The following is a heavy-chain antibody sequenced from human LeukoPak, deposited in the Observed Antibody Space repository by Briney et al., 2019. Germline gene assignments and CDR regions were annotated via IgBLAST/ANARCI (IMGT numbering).Heavy chain of an antibody. CDR3: AKDLSWFGGSLATFGY. CDR1: GFTFNGYA. D-gene: IGHD3-10*01. Sequence: GGSLRLSCAAPGFTFNGYAMSWVRQAPGKGLEWVSSIGGSGGTTYYADSVQGRFTISRDNSKNTLYLQMNSLSAEDTAVYYCAKDLSWFGGSLATFGYWGQGTLATVSS. CDR2: IGGSGGTT. J-gene: IGHJ4*02. V-gene: IGHV3-23*01.